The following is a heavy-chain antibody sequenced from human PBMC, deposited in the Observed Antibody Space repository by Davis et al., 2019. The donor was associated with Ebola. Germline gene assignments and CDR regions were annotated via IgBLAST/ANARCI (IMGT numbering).Heavy chain of an antibody. J-gene: IGHJ4*02. CDR3: ARDKGWISAYYFDY. D-gene: IGHD5-12*01. CDR1: GFTFSSYG. CDR2: IWYDGSNK. V-gene: IGHV3-33*01. Sequence: GESLKISCAASGFTFSSYGMHWVRQAPGKGLEWVAVIWYDGSNKYYADSVKGRFTISRDNSKNTLYLQMNSLRAEDTAVYYCARDKGWISAYYFDYWGQGTLVTVSS.